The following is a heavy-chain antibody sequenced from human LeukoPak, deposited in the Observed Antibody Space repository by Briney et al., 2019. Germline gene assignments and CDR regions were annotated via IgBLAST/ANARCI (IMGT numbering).Heavy chain of an antibody. Sequence: GGSLRLSCAASGFTFSSYSMNWVRQAPGKGLEWVSVIYSGGSTYYADSVKGRFTISRDNSKNTLYLQMNSPRAEDTAVYYCAGGTAAANFDYWGQGTLVTVSS. D-gene: IGHD6-13*01. CDR2: IYSGGST. CDR3: AGGTAAANFDY. J-gene: IGHJ4*02. V-gene: IGHV3-66*01. CDR1: GFTFSSYS.